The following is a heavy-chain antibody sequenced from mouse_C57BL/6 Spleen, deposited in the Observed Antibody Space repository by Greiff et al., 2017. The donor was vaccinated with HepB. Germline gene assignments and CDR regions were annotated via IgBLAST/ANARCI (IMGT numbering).Heavy chain of an antibody. CDR3: ARVTPVVGGYYFDY. CDR1: GYAFSSYW. CDR2: IYPGDGDT. V-gene: IGHV1-80*01. J-gene: IGHJ2*01. Sequence: VQLQQSGAELVKPGASVKISCKASGYAFSSYWMNWVKQRPGKGLEWIGQIYPGDGDTNYNGKFKGKATLTADKSSSTAYMQLSSLTSEDSAVYFCARVTPVVGGYYFDYWGQGTTLTVSS. D-gene: IGHD1-1*01.